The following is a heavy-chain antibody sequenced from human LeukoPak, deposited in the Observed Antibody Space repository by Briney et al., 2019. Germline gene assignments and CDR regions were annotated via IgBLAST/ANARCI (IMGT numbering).Heavy chain of an antibody. J-gene: IGHJ4*02. CDR1: GGSISSSSYY. D-gene: IGHD3-9*01. V-gene: IGHV4-39*01. Sequence: SETLSLTCTVSGGSISSSSYYWGWIRQPPGKGLEWIGSIYYSGSTYYNPSLKSRVTISVDTSKNQFSLKLSSVTAADTAVYYCASPNVYDIGYYFDYWGQGTLVTVSS. CDR2: IYYSGST. CDR3: ASPNVYDIGYYFDY.